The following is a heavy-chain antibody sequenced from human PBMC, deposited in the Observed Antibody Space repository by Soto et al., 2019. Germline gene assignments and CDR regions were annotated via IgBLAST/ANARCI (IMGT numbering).Heavy chain of an antibody. CDR3: ARDDGALAVYH. Sequence: QVQLQESGPGLVKPSQTLSLTCTVSGGSISSYGSGGHYWSWIRQHPGKGLEWIGYMYYSGSTYYNPSLKSRVTISGDTSKNQFSLNLRSVSAADTAVYYYARDDGALAVYHWGQGTLVTVSS. J-gene: IGHJ5*02. CDR2: MYYSGST. CDR1: GGSISSYGSGGHY. V-gene: IGHV4-31*03. D-gene: IGHD6-19*01.